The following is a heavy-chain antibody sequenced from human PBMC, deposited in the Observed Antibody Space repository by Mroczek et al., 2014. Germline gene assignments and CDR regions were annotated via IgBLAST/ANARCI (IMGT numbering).Heavy chain of an antibody. CDR2: INHSGST. CDR1: GGSFSGYY. D-gene: IGHD3-3*01. CDR3: ARGRRYDFWSGYRAPYYFDY. J-gene: IGHJ4*02. Sequence: QVQLQQWGAGLLKPSETLSLTCAVYGGSFSGYYWSWIRQPPGKGLEWIGEINHSGSTNYNPSLKSRATISVDTSKNQFSLKLSSVTAADTAVYYCARGRRYDFWSGYRAPYYFDYWGQGTLVTVSS. V-gene: IGHV4-34*01.